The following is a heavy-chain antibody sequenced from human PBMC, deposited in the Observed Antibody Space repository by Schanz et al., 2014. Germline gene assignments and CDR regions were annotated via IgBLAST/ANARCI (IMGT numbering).Heavy chain of an antibody. CDR3: AKARRKSNCSGGRCFHYSYYGMDV. CDR1: GFIFSNYG. J-gene: IGHJ6*02. CDR2: IWSDGSGK. D-gene: IGHD2-15*01. Sequence: QVQLVESGGGVVQFGRSLRLSCAASGFIFSNYGMHWVRQAPGKGLEWVAVIWSDGSGKYYADSVKGRFTISRDSPKNTLYLQMNSLRAEDTALYYCAKARRKSNCSGGRCFHYSYYGMDVWGQGTTVTVSS. V-gene: IGHV3-33*06.